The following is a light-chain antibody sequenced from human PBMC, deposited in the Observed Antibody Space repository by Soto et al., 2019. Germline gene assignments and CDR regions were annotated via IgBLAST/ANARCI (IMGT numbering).Light chain of an antibody. J-gene: IGLJ3*02. Sequence: QSALTQPASVSGSPGQSITISCTGSSSDVGAYKYVSWFQQHPGKAPTLIIYEVSNRPSGVSDRFSGSKSGNTASLTISGLQAEDEADYHCSSYTTTTAWVFGGGTKLTVL. CDR1: SSDVGAYKY. CDR3: SSYTTTTAWV. V-gene: IGLV2-14*01. CDR2: EVS.